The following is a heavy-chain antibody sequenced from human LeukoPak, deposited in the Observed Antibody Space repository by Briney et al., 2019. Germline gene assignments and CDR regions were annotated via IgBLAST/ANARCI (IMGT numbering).Heavy chain of an antibody. J-gene: IGHJ3*02. D-gene: IGHD3-22*01. V-gene: IGHV4-59*01. CDR3: ARAARESMYYYDSSGYRYAFDI. Sequence: SETLSLTCTVSGGSISSYYWRWIRQPPGKGLEWIGYIYYSGSTNYNPSLKSRVTISVDTSKNQFSLKLSSVTAGDTAVYYCARAARESMYYYDSSGYRYAFDIWGQGTMVTVSS. CDR1: GGSISSYY. CDR2: IYYSGST.